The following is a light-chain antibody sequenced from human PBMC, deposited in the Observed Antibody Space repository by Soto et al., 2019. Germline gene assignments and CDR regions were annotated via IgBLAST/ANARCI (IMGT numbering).Light chain of an antibody. V-gene: IGKV1-39*01. CDR2: AAS. CDR3: QQCDNCPLT. CDR1: QSVSSY. J-gene: IGKJ5*01. Sequence: DIQMTQSQSSLSASVGPRFTIPCRASQSVSSYLDWYQQKPGKAPKLLIYAASSLHSGIPSRFSGSGSGTEFTLTVSSLQPEDFAVYYCQQCDNCPLTFGQGTRLEIK.